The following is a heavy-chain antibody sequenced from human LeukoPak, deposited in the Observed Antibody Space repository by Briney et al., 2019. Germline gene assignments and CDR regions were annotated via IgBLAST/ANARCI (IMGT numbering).Heavy chain of an antibody. V-gene: IGHV3-11*01. CDR2: ISSSGSTI. CDR1: GFTFSDYY. Sequence: GGSLRLSCAASGFTFSDYYMSWLRQAPGKGLEWVSYISSSGSTIYYADSVKGRFTISRDNAKNSLYLQMNSLRAEDTAVYYCARDHYYYYMDVWGKGATVTISS. J-gene: IGHJ6*03. CDR3: ARDHYYYYMDV.